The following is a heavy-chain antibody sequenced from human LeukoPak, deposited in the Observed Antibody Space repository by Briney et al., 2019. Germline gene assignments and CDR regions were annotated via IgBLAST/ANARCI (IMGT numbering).Heavy chain of an antibody. CDR3: ARDADIAAAGPHYYYGMDV. Sequence: SETLSLTCAVYGGSFSGYYWSWIRQPPGKGLEWIGEINHSGSTNYNPSLKSRVTISVDTSKNQFSLKLSSVTAADTAVYYCARDADIAAAGPHYYYGMDVWGQGTTVTVSS. CDR2: INHSGST. CDR1: GGSFSGYY. V-gene: IGHV4-34*01. D-gene: IGHD6-13*01. J-gene: IGHJ6*02.